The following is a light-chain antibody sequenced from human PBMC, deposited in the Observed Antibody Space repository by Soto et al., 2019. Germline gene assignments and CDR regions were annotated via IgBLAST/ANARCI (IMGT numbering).Light chain of an antibody. CDR1: SSDVAFYNH. CDR3: SSFASTHTYV. V-gene: IGLV2-14*01. Sequence: SVLTQASSVKGSPGESISISDNGTSSDVAFYNHVSWYQQHPGKAPKLLIYEVNNRPSGVSHRFSGSKSGNTASLTISGLQAEDEADYYCSSFASTHTYVFGTGTKVTVL. CDR2: EVN. J-gene: IGLJ1*01.